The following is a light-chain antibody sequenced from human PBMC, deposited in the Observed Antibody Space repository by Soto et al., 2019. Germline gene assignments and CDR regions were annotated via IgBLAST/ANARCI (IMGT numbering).Light chain of an antibody. Sequence: QSALTQPASVSGSPGQSITISCTGTSSDVGAYNFVSWYQHHPDKAPKVVIYDVANRPSGVSYRFSASKSGNTASLTISGLQAEDEADYYCMSFTSSNTYVFGTGTKATVL. CDR3: MSFTSSNTYV. J-gene: IGLJ1*01. CDR2: DVA. V-gene: IGLV2-14*03. CDR1: SSDVGAYNF.